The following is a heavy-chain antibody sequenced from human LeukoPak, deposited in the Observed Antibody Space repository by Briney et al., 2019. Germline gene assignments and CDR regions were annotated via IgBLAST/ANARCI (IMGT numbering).Heavy chain of an antibody. V-gene: IGHV1-2*02. CDR2: INHNSRGI. J-gene: IGHJ5*02. Sequence: APVKDSCTASGHTFTGYYMNWVRQAPRHEVEGMGWINHNSRGINYAQKFQGRVTMTRDTSISTAYMEVSRLRSDETAVYYFGRVRSGGTIPPGQIWFDPWGQGTLVTVAS. CDR1: GHTFTGYY. CDR3: GRVRSGGTIPPGQIWFDP. D-gene: IGHD3-3*01.